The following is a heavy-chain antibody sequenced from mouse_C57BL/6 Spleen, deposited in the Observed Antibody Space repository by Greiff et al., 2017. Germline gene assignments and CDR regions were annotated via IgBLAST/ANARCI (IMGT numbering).Heavy chain of an antibody. J-gene: IGHJ1*03. CDR3: ARDGTTVVARWYFDV. CDR2: ISSGSSTI. CDR1: GFTFSDYG. D-gene: IGHD1-1*01. Sequence: EVMLVESGGGLVKPGGSLKLSCAASGFTFSDYGMHWVRQAPEKGLEWVAYISSGSSTIYYADTVKGRFTISRDNAKNTLFLQMTSLRSEDTAMYYCARDGTTVVARWYFDVWGTGTTVTVSS. V-gene: IGHV5-17*01.